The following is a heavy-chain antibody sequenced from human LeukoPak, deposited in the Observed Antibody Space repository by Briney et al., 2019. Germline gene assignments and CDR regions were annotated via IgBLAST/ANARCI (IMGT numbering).Heavy chain of an antibody. D-gene: IGHD6-6*01. CDR3: ARVYSSSSGKNAFDF. Sequence: GGSLRLPCAASGFTFSSYWMNWARQAPGKGLEWVASINHNGNVNYYVDSVKGRFTISRDNAKNSLSLQMNSLRAEDTAVYYCARVYSSSSGKNAFDFWGQGTLVTVSS. J-gene: IGHJ3*01. CDR1: GFTFSSYW. CDR2: INHNGNVN. V-gene: IGHV3-7*03.